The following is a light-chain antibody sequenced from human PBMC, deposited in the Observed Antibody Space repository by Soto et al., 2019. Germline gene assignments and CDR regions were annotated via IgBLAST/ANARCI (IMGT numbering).Light chain of an antibody. J-gene: IGKJ1*01. CDR3: QQYGSSPRT. CDR2: GAF. Sequence: EIVMTQSPATVSVSPGEIATLSFRASQSVSSSYLAWYQQKPGQAPRLLIYGAFKRATGIPDRFSGSGSGTDFTLTISRMEPEDFAVYCCQQYGSSPRTFGQGTKVDI. V-gene: IGKV3-20*01. CDR1: QSVSSSY.